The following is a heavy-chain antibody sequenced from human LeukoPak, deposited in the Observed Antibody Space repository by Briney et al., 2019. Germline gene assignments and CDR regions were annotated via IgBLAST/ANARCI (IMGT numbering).Heavy chain of an antibody. CDR1: GFTFSSYS. CDR2: ISSSSSYI. CDR3: AKDLSMGSSWYPLGY. D-gene: IGHD6-13*01. V-gene: IGHV3-21*04. J-gene: IGHJ4*02. Sequence: GGSLRLSCAASGFTFSSYSMNWVRQAPGKGLEWVSSISSSSSYIYYADSVKGRFTISRDNAKNSLYLQMNSLRAEDTAVYYCAKDLSMGSSWYPLGYWGQGTLVTVSS.